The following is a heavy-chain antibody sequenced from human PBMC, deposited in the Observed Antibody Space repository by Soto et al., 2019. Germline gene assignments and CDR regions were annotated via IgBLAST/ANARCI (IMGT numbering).Heavy chain of an antibody. CDR1: GFTFSSYA. Sequence: EVELLESGGGLVQPGGSLRLSCAASGFTFSSYAMSWVRQAPGKGLESVSSINGSDGNTYYKDSVKGRFTISRDNSKNTLYLQMNRLRADDTAIYYCAKVLYSYDTEEAVGGVDVWGQGTTVTVSS. CDR3: AKVLYSYDTEEAVGGVDV. V-gene: IGHV3-23*01. CDR2: INGSDGNT. D-gene: IGHD3-22*01. J-gene: IGHJ6*02.